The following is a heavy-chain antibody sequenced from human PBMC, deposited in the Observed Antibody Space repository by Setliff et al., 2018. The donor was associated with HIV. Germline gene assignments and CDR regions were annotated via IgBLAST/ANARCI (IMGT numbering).Heavy chain of an antibody. CDR1: GFSFTTYW. CDR3: ARDLLRFFDWPNSGGMDV. J-gene: IGHJ6*02. CDR2: INQDGSEK. V-gene: IGHV3-7*01. Sequence: LRLSCEASGFSFTTYWMSWVRQTPGKGLEWVANINQDGSEKYYVDSVKGRFTISRDNAKYSVFLQMHSLRAEDTAVYYCARDLLRFFDWPNSGGMDVWGQGTTVTVSS. D-gene: IGHD3-9*01.